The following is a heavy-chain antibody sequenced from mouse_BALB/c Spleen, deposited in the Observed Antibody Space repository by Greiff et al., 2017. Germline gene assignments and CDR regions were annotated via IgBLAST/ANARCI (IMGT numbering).Heavy chain of an antibody. CDR3: ARNAMDY. J-gene: IGHJ4*01. Sequence: QVQLQQSGAELVKPGTSVKLSCKASGYNFTSYWINWVKLRPGQGLEWIGDIYPGSGSTNYNEKFKSKASLTVDTSSSTAYMQLSSLASEDSALYYCARNAMDYWGQGTSVTVSS. CDR1: GYNFTSYW. V-gene: IGHV1-55*01. CDR2: IYPGSGST.